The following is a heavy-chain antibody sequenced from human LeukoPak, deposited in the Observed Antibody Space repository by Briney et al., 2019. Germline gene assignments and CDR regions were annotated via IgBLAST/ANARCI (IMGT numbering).Heavy chain of an antibody. J-gene: IGHJ6*03. CDR1: GYSFTGYY. V-gene: IGHV1-2*02. CDR2: INPNSGGT. CDR3: ARSHHYYYYMDV. Sequence: ASVKVSCKASGYSFTGYYIHWVRQAPGQGLEWMGWINPNSGGTNYAQKFRGRVTMTRDTSITTAYMELSRLRSDDTAVYYCARSHHYYYYMDVWGKGTTVTVSS.